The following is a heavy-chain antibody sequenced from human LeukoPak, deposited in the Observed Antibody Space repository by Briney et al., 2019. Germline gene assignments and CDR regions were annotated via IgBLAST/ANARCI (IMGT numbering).Heavy chain of an antibody. J-gene: IGHJ3*02. D-gene: IGHD3-9*01. CDR3: ARDSSVLRYFDWPTAGSAFDI. CDR2: MNPNTGNA. V-gene: IGHV1-8*01. CDR1: GYTFTNFD. Sequence: ASMKVSCKASGYTFTNFDINWVRQATGQGLEWMGWMNPNTGNAGYAQKFQDRVTITWDASISTAYMDLSSLRSEDTAVYYCARDSSVLRYFDWPTAGSAFDIWGQGTMVTVSS.